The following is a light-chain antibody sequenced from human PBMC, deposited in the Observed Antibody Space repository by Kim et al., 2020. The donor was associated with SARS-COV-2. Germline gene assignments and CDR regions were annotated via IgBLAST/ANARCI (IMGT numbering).Light chain of an antibody. Sequence: SSELTQDPAVSVALGQTVRITCQGDSLRSYYASWYQQKPGQAPVLVIYGKNNRPSGIPDRFSGSSSGNTASLTITGAQAEDEAHYYCNSRDSSGNHLVVF. CDR1: SLRSYY. CDR2: GKN. J-gene: IGLJ2*01. CDR3: NSRDSSGNHLVV. V-gene: IGLV3-19*01.